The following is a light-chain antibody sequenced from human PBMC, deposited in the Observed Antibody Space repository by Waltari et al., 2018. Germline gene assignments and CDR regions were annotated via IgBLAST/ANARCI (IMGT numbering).Light chain of an antibody. CDR3: QTGGHGTWV. J-gene: IGLJ3*02. CDR1: SGHSSNV. CDR2: VNSDGSH. V-gene: IGLV4-69*01. Sequence: QLVLTQSPSASASLGASVKLTCTLSSGHSSNVIAWLQQQPEKGPRYLMKVNSDGSHNKGDEIPDRLSGSRSGAERYLTISSLQSEDEADYYCQTGGHGTWVFGGGTKLTVL.